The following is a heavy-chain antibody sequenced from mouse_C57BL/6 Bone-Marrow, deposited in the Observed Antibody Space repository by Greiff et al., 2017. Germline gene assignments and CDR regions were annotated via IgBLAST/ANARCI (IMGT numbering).Heavy chain of an antibody. CDR3: TVDGYPFYFDY. V-gene: IGHV14-4*01. J-gene: IGHJ2*01. CDR1: GFNIKDDY. D-gene: IGHD2-3*01. CDR2: IDPENGDT. Sequence: VQLKESGAELVRPGASVKLSCTASGFNIKDDYMHWVKQRPEQGLEWIGWIDPENGDTEYASKFQGKATITADTSSNTAYLQLSSLTSEDTAVYYCTVDGYPFYFDYWGQGTTLTVSS.